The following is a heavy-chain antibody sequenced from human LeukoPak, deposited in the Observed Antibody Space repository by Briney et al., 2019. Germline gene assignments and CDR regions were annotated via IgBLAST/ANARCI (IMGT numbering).Heavy chain of an antibody. Sequence: PGGPLRLSCAASGFTFSNYWMSWVRQAPGKGLEWVSTIKHNASNIYYVGSVKGRFTISRDNAKNSLFLQMNSLRAEDTAVYYCARLRSSTASSGMDYWGQGTLVTVSS. D-gene: IGHD3-16*01. J-gene: IGHJ4*02. CDR3: ARLRSSTASSGMDY. V-gene: IGHV3-7*03. CDR1: GFTFSNYW. CDR2: IKHNASNI.